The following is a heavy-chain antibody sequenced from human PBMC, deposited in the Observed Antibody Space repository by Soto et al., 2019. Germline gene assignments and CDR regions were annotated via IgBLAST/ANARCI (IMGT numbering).Heavy chain of an antibody. CDR3: ARGSNSFGWAY. Sequence: PGGSLRLSCAASGFTFSSYSMNWVRQAPGKGLEWVSSISSSSSYVSYADPVKGRFTISRDNAKNSLYLQMNSLRAEDTAVYYRARGSNSFGWAYWGQGTLVTVSS. CDR1: GFTFSSYS. D-gene: IGHD3-10*01. J-gene: IGHJ4*02. V-gene: IGHV3-21*01. CDR2: ISSSSSYV.